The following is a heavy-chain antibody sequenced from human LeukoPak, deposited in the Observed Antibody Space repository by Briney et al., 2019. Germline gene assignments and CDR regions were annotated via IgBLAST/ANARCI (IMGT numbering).Heavy chain of an antibody. V-gene: IGHV3-74*01. CDR3: AQKPYYDSSGYYSA. Sequence: GGSLRLSCAAAGFTFSSYWMHWVRQAPGKGLVWVSRINSDGSSTSYADSVKGRFTISRDNAKNPLYLQMNSLRAEDTAVYYCAQKPYYDSSGYYSAWGQGTLVTVSS. CDR1: GFTFSSYW. CDR2: INSDGSST. D-gene: IGHD3-22*01. J-gene: IGHJ5*02.